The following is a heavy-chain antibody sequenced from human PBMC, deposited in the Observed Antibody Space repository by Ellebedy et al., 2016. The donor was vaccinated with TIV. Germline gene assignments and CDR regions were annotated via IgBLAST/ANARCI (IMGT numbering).Heavy chain of an antibody. D-gene: IGHD2-2*02. Sequence: GESLKISCVASGFNFSNYWMNWVRQAPGKGLEWVANVNQDGSGKYYVDSVKGRFTISRDNGKNSVHLQLNSLRAEDTAVYYCASGIVIVPADISYIGLYFYGMDVWGQGTTVTVSS. V-gene: IGHV3-7*03. CDR2: VNQDGSGK. CDR1: GFNFSNYW. J-gene: IGHJ6*02. CDR3: ASGIVIVPADISYIGLYFYGMDV.